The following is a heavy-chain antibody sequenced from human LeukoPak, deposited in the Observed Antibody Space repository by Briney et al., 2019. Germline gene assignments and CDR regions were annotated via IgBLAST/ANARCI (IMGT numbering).Heavy chain of an antibody. J-gene: IGHJ4*02. CDR2: ISYDGSNK. CDR3: AKVVPDY. Sequence: GGSLRLSCAASGFTFSSYGIHWVRQAPGKGLEWVAVISYDGSNKYYADSVKGRFTISRDNSKNTLYLQMNSLRAEDTAVYYCAKVVPDYWGQGTLVTVSS. D-gene: IGHD6-6*01. CDR1: GFTFSSYG. V-gene: IGHV3-30*18.